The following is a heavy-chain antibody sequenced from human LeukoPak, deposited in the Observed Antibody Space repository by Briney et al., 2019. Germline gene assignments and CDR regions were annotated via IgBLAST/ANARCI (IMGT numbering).Heavy chain of an antibody. V-gene: IGHV4-59*01. CDR3: ARSNIATRRGDNWFDP. D-gene: IGHD6-6*01. CDR2: IYYSGST. CDR1: GVSISSYY. Sequence: PSETLSHTCTVSGVSISSYYWSWIRQPPGKGLEWIGYIYYSGSTNYNPSLKSRVTISVDTSKNQFSLKLSSVTAADTAVYYCARSNIATRRGDNWFDPWGQGTLVTVSS. J-gene: IGHJ5*02.